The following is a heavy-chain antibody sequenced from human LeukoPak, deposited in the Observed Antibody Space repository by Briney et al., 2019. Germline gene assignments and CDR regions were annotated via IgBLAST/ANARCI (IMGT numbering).Heavy chain of an antibody. CDR1: GYSFTSYW. D-gene: IGHD2-15*01. V-gene: IGHV5-51*01. CDR2: IYPVDSDT. Sequence: GESLKFSCKGSGYSFTSYWIGGVRQMPGKGLEWMGIIYPVDSDTRYSPSFQGQVTISADKSISTAYLQWSSLKASDTAMYYCAMGYCNGGSCAGRYYYYGMDVWGKGTTVTVSS. J-gene: IGHJ6*04. CDR3: AMGYCNGGSCAGRYYYYGMDV.